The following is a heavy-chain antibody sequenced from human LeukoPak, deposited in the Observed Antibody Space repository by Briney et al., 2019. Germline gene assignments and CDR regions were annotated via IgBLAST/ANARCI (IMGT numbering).Heavy chain of an antibody. CDR2: LRGGDDST. Sequence: GGSLRLSCTASGFTITSYVTSWVRQAPGKGLEWISSLRGGDDSTNYADSVKGRFAISRDNSKNTLFLQMNSLRAEDTAIYYCVQNRRWAYWYMDVWGKGTTVTVSS. CDR1: GFTITSYV. D-gene: IGHD2-15*01. V-gene: IGHV3-23*01. CDR3: VQNRRWAYWYMDV. J-gene: IGHJ6*03.